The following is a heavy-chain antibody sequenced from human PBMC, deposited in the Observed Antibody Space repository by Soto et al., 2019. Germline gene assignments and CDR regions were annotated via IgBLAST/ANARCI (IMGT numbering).Heavy chain of an antibody. Sequence: QVQLVESGGGVVHPGGSLTLSCAASGFNFRSYGMHWVRQAPGKGLEWLAVIWDDGRTTYYADSVKGRFTISRDNPKNTLSLQMNSLRVEYTAMFYCARNSGEYEVCAIWGQGTLVSVSS. V-gene: IGHV3-33*01. CDR3: ARNSGEYEVCAI. D-gene: IGHD4-17*01. J-gene: IGHJ3*02. CDR2: IWDDGRTT. CDR1: GFNFRSYG.